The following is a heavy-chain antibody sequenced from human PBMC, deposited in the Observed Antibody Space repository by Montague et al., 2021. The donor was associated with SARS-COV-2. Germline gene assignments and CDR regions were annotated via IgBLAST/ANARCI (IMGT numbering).Heavy chain of an antibody. D-gene: IGHD2-21*02. V-gene: IGHV4-38-2*02. Sequence: SETLSLTCTVFGYSIGSGYFWAWLRQPPGEGLEWIGSIYHAGYIHYNPSLKCRVSISIDTSRNQISLRVTDVAAADTAVYYCARASCVGDGNSLAFWFDPWGQGTLVSVSS. J-gene: IGHJ5*02. CDR3: ARASCVGDGNSLAFWFDP. CDR1: GYSIGSGYF. CDR2: IYHAGYI.